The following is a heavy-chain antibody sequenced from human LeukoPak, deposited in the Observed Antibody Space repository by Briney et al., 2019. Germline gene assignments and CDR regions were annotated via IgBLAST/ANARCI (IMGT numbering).Heavy chain of an antibody. D-gene: IGHD3-22*01. CDR3: VRDRRHDDSTGYYYVCFDS. Sequence: GGSLRLFCAASGFTVSANYMNWVRQAPGKGLEWVSVIYSSGHTYYADSVKGRFTISRDNSKNTLYLQMNSLRADDTAVYYCVRDRRHDDSTGYYYVCFDSWGQGTLVTVSS. J-gene: IGHJ4*02. CDR1: GFTVSANY. CDR2: IYSSGHT. V-gene: IGHV3-53*01.